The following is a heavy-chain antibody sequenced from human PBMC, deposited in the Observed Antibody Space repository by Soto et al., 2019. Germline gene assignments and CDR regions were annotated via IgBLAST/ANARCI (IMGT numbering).Heavy chain of an antibody. CDR1: GASITNYY. Sequence: QVQLHQSGPGLVKPSETLSLTCSVSGASITNYYWTWIRQSPGKGLEWIGYIYYGGTSNYNSSLKGRVTASVDMSTNQFSLPLNSVTAADTAVYYCAMYYGHGQDYWGQGTLVTVSS. V-gene: IGHV4-59*01. D-gene: IGHD3-10*01. CDR2: IYYGGTS. J-gene: IGHJ4*02. CDR3: AMYYGHGQDY.